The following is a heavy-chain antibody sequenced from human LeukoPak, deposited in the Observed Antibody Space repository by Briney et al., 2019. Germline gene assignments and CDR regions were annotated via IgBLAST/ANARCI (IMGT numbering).Heavy chain of an antibody. Sequence: QSGGSLRLSCAASGLTLSSYEMNWVRQAPGKGLEWVSYISSSGSSIYYADSVKGRFTISRDNAKKSLYLQMHSLRAEDTAVYYCARDSHKFDSSGYYPDAFDIWGQGTMVTVSS. J-gene: IGHJ3*02. CDR2: ISSSGSSI. CDR1: GLTLSSYE. V-gene: IGHV3-48*03. D-gene: IGHD3-22*01. CDR3: ARDSHKFDSSGYYPDAFDI.